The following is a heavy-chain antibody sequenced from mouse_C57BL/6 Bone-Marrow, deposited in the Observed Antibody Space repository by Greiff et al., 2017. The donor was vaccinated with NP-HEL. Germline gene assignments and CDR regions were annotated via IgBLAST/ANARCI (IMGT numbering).Heavy chain of an antibody. CDR1: GYTFTSYW. CDR2: IHPNSGST. J-gene: IGHJ4*01. Sequence: QVQLQQPGAELVKPGASVKLSCKASGYTFTSYWMHWVKQRPGQGLEWIGMIHPNSGSTNYNEKFKRKATLTVDKSSSTAYMQLSILKSEDSAVYYCARGNYPYAMDYWGQGTSVTVSS. D-gene: IGHD1-1*02. CDR3: ARGNYPYAMDY. V-gene: IGHV1-64*01.